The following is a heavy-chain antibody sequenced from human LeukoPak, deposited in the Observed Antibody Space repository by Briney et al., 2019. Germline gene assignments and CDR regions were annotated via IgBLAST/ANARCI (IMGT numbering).Heavy chain of an antibody. D-gene: IGHD5-12*01. CDR1: GGSFSGYY. V-gene: IGHV4-34*01. J-gene: IGHJ4*02. CDR3: ARYIVGTMEDY. CDR2: IYYSGTT. Sequence: PSETLSLTCAVYGGSFSGYYWGWIRQPPGKGLEWIGYIYYSGTTSYNPSLKGRVTMSVDTSKNQFSLKLSAVTAADTAVYYCARYIVGTMEDYWGQGTLVTVSS.